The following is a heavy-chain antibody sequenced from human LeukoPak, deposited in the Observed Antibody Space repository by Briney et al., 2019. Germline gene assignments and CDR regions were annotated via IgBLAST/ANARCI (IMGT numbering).Heavy chain of an antibody. Sequence: ASVKVSCKASGYTFTSYGMSWVRQAPGKGLEWVSVIYSGNTIKYADSVKGRFTISRDNSKNTVYLQMSSLRAEDTALYYCATIGTGDYRDDSWGQGTLVAVSS. CDR2: IYSGNTI. CDR3: ATIGTGDYRDDS. J-gene: IGHJ5*01. V-gene: IGHV3-66*01. D-gene: IGHD3/OR15-3a*01. CDR1: GYTFTSYG.